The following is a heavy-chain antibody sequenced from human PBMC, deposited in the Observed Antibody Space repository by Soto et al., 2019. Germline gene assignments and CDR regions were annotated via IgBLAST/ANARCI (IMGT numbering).Heavy chain of an antibody. D-gene: IGHD2-2*01. CDR3: AKDGGPVYCNSPGCSAKHFDY. CDR2: ISSSSSYI. Sequence: GGSLRLSCAASGFTFSSYSMNWVRQAPGKGLEWVSSISSSSSYIYYADSVKGRFTISRDNAKNSLYLQMNSLRAEDTAVYYCAKDGGPVYCNSPGCSAKHFDYWGQGTLVTVSS. CDR1: GFTFSSYS. V-gene: IGHV3-21*01. J-gene: IGHJ4*02.